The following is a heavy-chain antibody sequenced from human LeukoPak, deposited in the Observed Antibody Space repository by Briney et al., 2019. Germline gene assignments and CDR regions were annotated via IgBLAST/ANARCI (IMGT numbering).Heavy chain of an antibody. CDR1: GFTFSSYT. J-gene: IGHJ4*02. D-gene: IGHD6-19*01. V-gene: IGHV3-48*01. CDR3: ARAIAVAEPFGY. Sequence: PGGSLRLSCAASGFTFSSYTMNWVRQAPGKGLEWLSYISSSGSTIYYADSVKGRFTISRDNAKNSLYLQMNSLRAEDTAVYYCARAIAVAEPFGYWGQGTLATVSS. CDR2: ISSSGSTI.